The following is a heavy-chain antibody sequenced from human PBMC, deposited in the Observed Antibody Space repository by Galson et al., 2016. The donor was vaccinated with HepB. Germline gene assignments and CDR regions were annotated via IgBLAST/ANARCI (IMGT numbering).Heavy chain of an antibody. Sequence: SLRLSCAASGFTFTDHYVDWVRQAPGKGLEWLGRHGDKAASYRTQYAASVQGRFIISRDKSRNSLYVQMKSLKTEDTAVYYCARLHYDGSIFHPFDCWGQGTLVTVSS. CDR1: GFTFTDHY. V-gene: IGHV3-72*01. D-gene: IGHD3-22*01. CDR2: HGDKAASYRT. J-gene: IGHJ4*02. CDR3: ARLHYDGSIFHPFDC.